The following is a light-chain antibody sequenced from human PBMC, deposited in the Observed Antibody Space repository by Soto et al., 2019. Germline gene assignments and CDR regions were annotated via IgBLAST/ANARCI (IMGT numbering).Light chain of an antibody. CDR3: QQYDYSARYK. J-gene: IGKJ2*01. V-gene: IGKV3-20*01. Sequence: EIVLTQSPGTLSLSPGERATLSCRASQSINTRYSAWYQQKPGQPPRLLIYATSSRAPGIPDRFSGSGSGTDFTLTISRLEPEDFAVYYCQQYDYSARYKFGQGTNLDIK. CDR1: QSINTRY. CDR2: ATS.